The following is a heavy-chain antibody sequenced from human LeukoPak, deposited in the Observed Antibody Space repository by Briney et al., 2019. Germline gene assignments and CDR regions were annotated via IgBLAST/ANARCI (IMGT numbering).Heavy chain of an antibody. V-gene: IGHV4-61*02. CDR3: ARTQYYYYYYMDV. CDR1: GGSISSGSYY. CDR2: IYTSGST. Sequence: ASETLSLTCTVSGGSISSGSYYWSWIRQPAGKGLEWIGRIYTSGSTSYNPSLKSRVTISVDTSKNQFSLKLSSVTAADTAVYYCARTQYYYYYYMDVWGKGTTVTVSS. J-gene: IGHJ6*03.